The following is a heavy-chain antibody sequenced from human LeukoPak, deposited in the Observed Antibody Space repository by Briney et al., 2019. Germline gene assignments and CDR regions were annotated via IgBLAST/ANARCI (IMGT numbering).Heavy chain of an antibody. CDR3: ARDRLWFGELSS. D-gene: IGHD3-10*01. CDR1: GGTFSSYA. V-gene: IGHV1-69*05. J-gene: IGHJ4*02. Sequence: GASVKVSCKASGGTFSSYAISWVRQAPGQGLEWMGGIIPIFGTANYAQKLQGRVTMTTDTSTSTAYMELRSLRSDDTAVYYCARDRLWFGELSSWGQGTLVTVSS. CDR2: IIPIFGTA.